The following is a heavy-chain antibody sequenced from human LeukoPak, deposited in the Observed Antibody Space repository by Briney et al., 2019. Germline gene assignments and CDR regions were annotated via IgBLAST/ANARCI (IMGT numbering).Heavy chain of an antibody. D-gene: IGHD6-19*01. CDR2: IYYSGST. CDR1: GGSISSSSYY. Sequence: SETLSLTCTVSGGSISSSSYYWGWIRQPPGKGLEWIGSIYYSGSTYYNPSLKSRVTISVDTSKNQFSLKLSSVTAADTAVYYCARLMYSSAAFDIWGQGTMVTVSS. J-gene: IGHJ3*02. V-gene: IGHV4-39*01. CDR3: ARLMYSSAAFDI.